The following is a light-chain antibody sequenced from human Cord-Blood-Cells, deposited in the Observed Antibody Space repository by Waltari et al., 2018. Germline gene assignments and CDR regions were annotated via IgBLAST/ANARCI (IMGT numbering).Light chain of an antibody. J-gene: IGKJ1*01. CDR2: GAS. Sequence: EIVLTQSPGTLSLSPGERATLSCRASQSVSSSYLAWYQQKTGQAPRLLIYGASSRGTGIPERFSGSGSWTDFTLTISRLQPEDFAVYYCQQYGSSPPTWTFGQGTKVEIK. CDR3: QQYGSSPPTWT. V-gene: IGKV3-20*01. CDR1: QSVSSSY.